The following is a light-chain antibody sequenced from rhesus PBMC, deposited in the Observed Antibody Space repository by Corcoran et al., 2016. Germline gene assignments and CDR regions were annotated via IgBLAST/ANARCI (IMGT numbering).Light chain of an antibody. J-gene: IGKJ4*01. CDR1: KGISNY. CDR3: QQHNRYPLT. V-gene: IGKV1S14*01. CDR2: NAS. Sequence: DIQMTQSPSSLSASVGDTVTITCRASKGISNYLAWYQQKQGKALKPLIYNASNLERGVPSRFSGSGSGSNFKLTISSLQPEDFATYNCQQHNRYPLTFGGGTKVELK.